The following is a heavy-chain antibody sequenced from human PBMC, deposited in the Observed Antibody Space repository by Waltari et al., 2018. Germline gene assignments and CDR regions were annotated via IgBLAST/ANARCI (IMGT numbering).Heavy chain of an antibody. CDR2: ISGKNGHT. Sequence: QVQLVQSGAEVKKPGASLKVSCKASGYIFTNYGISWVRQAPGQGLEWMGWISGKNGHTNFAQNFLCRLTMAKDTSTNTVYMELSRLTSDDTAVYYCAKDRHQLIEEGFLLALDPWGQGTLVTVSS. D-gene: IGHD2-2*01. J-gene: IGHJ5*02. V-gene: IGHV1-18*04. CDR3: AKDRHQLIEEGFLLALDP. CDR1: GYIFTNYG.